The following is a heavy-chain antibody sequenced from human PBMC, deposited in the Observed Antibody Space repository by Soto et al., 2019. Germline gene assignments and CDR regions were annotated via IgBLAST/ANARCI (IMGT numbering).Heavy chain of an antibody. CDR2: IIPIFGTA. J-gene: IGHJ4*02. Sequence: ASVKVSCKASGYTFTSYAMHWVRQAPGQRLEWMGGIIPIFGTANYAQKFQGRVAITADESTSTAYMELSSLRSEDTAVYYCAREFPYYVSSDSYLDYWGQGALVTVSS. D-gene: IGHD3-16*01. V-gene: IGHV1-69*13. CDR3: AREFPYYVSSDSYLDY. CDR1: GYTFTSYA.